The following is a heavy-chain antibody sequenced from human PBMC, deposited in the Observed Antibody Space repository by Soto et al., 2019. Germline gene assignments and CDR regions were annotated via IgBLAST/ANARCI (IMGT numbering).Heavy chain of an antibody. CDR3: AGHGGYSY. J-gene: IGHJ4*02. V-gene: IGHV3-23*01. CDR2: FSGSGDDT. D-gene: IGHD4-17*01. CDR1: GFTLRTNG. Sequence: PGGSLRLSCAATGFTLRTNGMSWVRQAPGKGLEWVSSFSGSGDDTYYADSLKGRFTISRDNSKNTPYLQMNSLRVEDTALYYCAGHGGYSYLGQGTLVTVSS.